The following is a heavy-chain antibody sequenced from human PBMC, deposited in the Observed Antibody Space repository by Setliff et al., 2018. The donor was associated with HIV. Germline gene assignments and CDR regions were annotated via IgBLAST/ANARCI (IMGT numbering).Heavy chain of an antibody. Sequence: SETLSLTCTVSGGSVSSYYWSWIRQPPGKGLEWIGYIYYSGSTNYNPSLKSRVTISVDTSRNHFSLKLISVTAADTAVYYCAREITYDYVWGSFRQGAFDIWGQGTLVTVS. CDR2: IYYSGST. V-gene: IGHV4-59*02. J-gene: IGHJ3*02. CDR1: GGSVSSYY. CDR3: AREITYDYVWGSFRQGAFDI. D-gene: IGHD3-16*01.